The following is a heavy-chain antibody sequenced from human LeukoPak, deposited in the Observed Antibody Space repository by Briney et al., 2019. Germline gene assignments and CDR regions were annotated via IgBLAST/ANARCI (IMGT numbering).Heavy chain of an antibody. Sequence: GASVKVSCKASGYTFTSYGISWVRQAPGQGLEWMGWISAYNGNTNYAQKLQGRVTTTTDTSTSTAYMELRSLRSDDTAVYYCARDTSYDFWSGYRGKYFDYWGQGTLVTVSS. J-gene: IGHJ4*02. CDR2: ISAYNGNT. V-gene: IGHV1-18*01. CDR3: ARDTSYDFWSGYRGKYFDY. D-gene: IGHD3-3*01. CDR1: GYTFTSYG.